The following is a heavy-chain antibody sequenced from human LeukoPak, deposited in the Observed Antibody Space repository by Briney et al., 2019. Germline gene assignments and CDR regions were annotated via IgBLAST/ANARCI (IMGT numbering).Heavy chain of an antibody. J-gene: IGHJ4*02. D-gene: IGHD3-22*01. Sequence: GGSLRLSCVVSGFRFSDYYMSWIRQTPGKSLELISYISGSSDAIYYTDSVKGRFTISRDNAKNSLYLQLDSLSAEDTAVHYCASLYDSTGFCFDYWGQGALVTVSS. CDR2: ISGSSDAI. V-gene: IGHV3-11*01. CDR1: GFRFSDYY. CDR3: ASLYDSTGFCFDY.